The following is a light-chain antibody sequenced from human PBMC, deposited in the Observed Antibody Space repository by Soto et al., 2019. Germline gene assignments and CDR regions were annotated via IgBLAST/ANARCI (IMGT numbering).Light chain of an antibody. CDR3: QQYSDYSRS. Sequence: DIQMTQSPSTLSASIGDRITISCRAGQNIDSWLAWYQQRPGKAPKLLIYSASNLESGVPSRFSGSGSGTDFTLTITRLQPDDFATYYCQQYSDYSRSFGQGTQVEVK. V-gene: IGKV1-5*03. CDR1: QNIDSW. J-gene: IGKJ1*01. CDR2: SAS.